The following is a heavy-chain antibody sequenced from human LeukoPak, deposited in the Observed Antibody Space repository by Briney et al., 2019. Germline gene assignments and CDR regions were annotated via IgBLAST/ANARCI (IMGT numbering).Heavy chain of an antibody. V-gene: IGHV3-9*01. D-gene: IGHD3-22*01. CDR3: AKASYYYDSSGYHY. Sequence: PGRSLRLSCAASGFTFDDYAMHWVRQAPGKGLEWVSGISWNSGSIGYADSVKGRFTISRDNAKNSLYLQMNSLRAEDTALYYCAKASYYYDSSGYHYWGQGTLVTVSS. CDR1: GFTFDDYA. CDR2: ISWNSGSI. J-gene: IGHJ4*02.